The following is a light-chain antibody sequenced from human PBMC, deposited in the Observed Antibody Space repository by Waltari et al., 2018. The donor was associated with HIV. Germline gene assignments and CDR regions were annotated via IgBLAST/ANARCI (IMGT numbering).Light chain of an antibody. J-gene: IGKJ1*01. CDR3: QQYNSYWT. CDR1: QGIRND. CDR2: AAS. Sequence: IQMTQSPSSLSASVGDRVTITCRASQGIRNDLGWYQQKPGKAPKLLSYAASSLQSGVPSRFSGSGSGTVFTLTISSLQPDDFATYYCQQYNSYWTFGQGTKVDIK. V-gene: IGKV1-17*01.